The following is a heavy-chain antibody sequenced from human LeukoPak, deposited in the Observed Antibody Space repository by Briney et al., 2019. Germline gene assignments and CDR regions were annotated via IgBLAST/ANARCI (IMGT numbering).Heavy chain of an antibody. J-gene: IGHJ4*02. CDR1: GFTFGTYA. Sequence: PGRSLRLSCAASGFTFGTYAMHWVRQASGKGLEWVGRIRSKANSYATAYAASVKGRFTISRDDSENTVYLQMNSLKTEDTAVYYCTRSEGKVFDYWGQGALVTVSS. CDR2: IRSKANSYAT. V-gene: IGHV3-73*01. CDR3: TRSEGKVFDY. D-gene: IGHD3-3*01.